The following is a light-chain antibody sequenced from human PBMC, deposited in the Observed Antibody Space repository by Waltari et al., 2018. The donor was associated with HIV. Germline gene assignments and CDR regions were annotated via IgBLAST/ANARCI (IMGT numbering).Light chain of an antibody. CDR2: EVS. Sequence: QSALTQPASVSGSPGQSITISCTGTSSDVGGYNYVSWYQHHPGKAPKLMISEVSIRPSGVSNRFSGSKSGNTASLTISGLQAEDEADYYCSSYSSSITLYVVFGGGTKLTVL. V-gene: IGLV2-14*01. CDR3: SSYSSSITLYVV. J-gene: IGLJ2*01. CDR1: SSDVGGYNY.